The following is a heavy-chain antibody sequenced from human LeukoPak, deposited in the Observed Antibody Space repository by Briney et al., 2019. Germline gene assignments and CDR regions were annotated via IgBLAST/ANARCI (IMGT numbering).Heavy chain of an antibody. V-gene: IGHV1-18*01. CDR2: ISTYNGDT. J-gene: IGHJ4*02. D-gene: IGHD3-22*01. CDR1: GYTFTHHG. CDR3: ARSSDYYDSSGFQTFPDY. Sequence: ASVKVSCKASGYTFTHHGITWVRQAPGQGLEWMGWISTYNGDTDCTQKLQGRVTMTTDTSTSTAYMELRSLRSDDTAVYYCARSSDYYDSSGFQTFPDYWGQGTLVTVSS.